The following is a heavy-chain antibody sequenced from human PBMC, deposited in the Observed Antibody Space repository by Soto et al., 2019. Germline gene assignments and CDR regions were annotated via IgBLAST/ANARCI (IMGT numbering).Heavy chain of an antibody. CDR2: MNPNSGNT. CDR1: GYTFTSYD. D-gene: IGHD2-2*01. J-gene: IGHJ5*02. CDR3: ARGGCSSTSCHNWFDP. V-gene: IGHV1-8*01. Sequence: QVQLVQSGAEVKKPGASVKVSCKASGYTFTSYDINWVRQATGQGLEWMGWMNPNSGNTGYAQKFQGRVTMTRNTCISTAYMELSSLRSEDTAVYYCARGGCSSTSCHNWFDPWGQGTLVTVSS.